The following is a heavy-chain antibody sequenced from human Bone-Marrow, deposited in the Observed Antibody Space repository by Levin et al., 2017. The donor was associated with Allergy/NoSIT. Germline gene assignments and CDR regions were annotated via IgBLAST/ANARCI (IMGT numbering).Heavy chain of an antibody. CDR1: GFTFSDYA. Sequence: GESLKISCSASGFTFSDYAMTWVRQAPGEGLEWISAITGPGDSTYYADSVKGRFTISRDNSNNTLYLQMNSLRADETAIYYCAKSLMLTLLGEENWFDPWGQGTLVTVSS. CDR3: AKSLMLTLLGEENWFDP. CDR2: ITGPGDST. J-gene: IGHJ5*02. V-gene: IGHV3-23*01. D-gene: IGHD3-16*01.